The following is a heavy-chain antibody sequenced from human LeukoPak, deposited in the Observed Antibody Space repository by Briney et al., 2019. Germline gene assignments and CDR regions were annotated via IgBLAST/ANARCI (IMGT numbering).Heavy chain of an antibody. CDR1: GGTFSSYA. Sequence: GASVKVSCKASGGTFSSYAISWVRQAPGQGLEWMGRIIPILGIANYAQKFQGRVTITADKSTSTAYMELSSLRSEDTAVYYCARERGTGGYSSSWYYYWGQGTLVTVSS. J-gene: IGHJ4*02. CDR3: ARERGTGGYSSSWYYY. CDR2: IIPILGIA. D-gene: IGHD6-13*01. V-gene: IGHV1-69*04.